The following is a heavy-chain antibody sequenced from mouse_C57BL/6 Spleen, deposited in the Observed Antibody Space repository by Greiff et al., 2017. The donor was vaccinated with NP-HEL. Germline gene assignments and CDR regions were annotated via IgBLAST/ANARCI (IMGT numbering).Heavy chain of an antibody. CDR3: ARGTGKYYLDY. CDR1: GYTFTDYY. V-gene: IGHV1-26*01. D-gene: IGHD4-1*01. J-gene: IGHJ2*01. CDR2: INPNNGGT. Sequence: EVQLQQSGPELVKPGASVKISCKASGYTFTDYYMNWVKQSHGKSLEWIGDINPNNGGTSYNQKFKGKATLTVDKSSSTAYMELRSLTSEDSAVYYCARGTGKYYLDYWGQGTTLTVSS.